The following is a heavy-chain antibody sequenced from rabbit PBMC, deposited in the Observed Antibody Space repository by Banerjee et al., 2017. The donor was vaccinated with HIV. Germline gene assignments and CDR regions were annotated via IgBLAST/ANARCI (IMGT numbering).Heavy chain of an antibody. CDR3: ARDLAGVIGWNFGL. CDR2: INTSSGNT. Sequence: QEQLEESGGDLVKPEGSLTLSCKTSGFDFSSYAMGWVRQAPGKGLEWIACINTSSGNTVYASWAKGRFTISKTSSTTVTLQMTSLTAADTATYFCARDLAGVIGWNFGLWGPGTLVTVS. D-gene: IGHD4-1*01. V-gene: IGHV1S45*01. CDR1: GFDFSSYA. J-gene: IGHJ4*01.